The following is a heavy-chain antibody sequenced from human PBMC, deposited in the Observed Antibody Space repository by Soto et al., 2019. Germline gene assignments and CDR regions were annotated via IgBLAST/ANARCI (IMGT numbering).Heavy chain of an antibody. V-gene: IGHV3-23*01. J-gene: IGHJ4*02. CDR3: TRGPTGPEDY. CDR2: ISSSDDST. D-gene: IGHD1-1*01. Sequence: GGSLRLSCAASGFTFSIYSMNWVRQAPGKGLEWVSTISSSDDSTYYADSVKGRFTISRDNSKNTLYLHMNSLRAEDTAVYYCTRGPTGPEDYWGQGTLVTVSS. CDR1: GFTFSIYS.